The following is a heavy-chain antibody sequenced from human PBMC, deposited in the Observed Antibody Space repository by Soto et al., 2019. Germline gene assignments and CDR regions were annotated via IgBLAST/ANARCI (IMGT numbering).Heavy chain of an antibody. CDR3: ARDQVPGLDAFDI. Sequence: WGSLRLSCAASGFTFSSYSMNWVRQAPWKGLEWVSSISRSAGNTYYADSVKGRFTISRDNAKNSMYLQMNSLRAEDTAVYYCARDQVPGLDAFDIWGQGTMVTVSS. V-gene: IGHV3-21*01. J-gene: IGHJ3*02. CDR1: GFTFSSYS. CDR2: ISRSAGNT.